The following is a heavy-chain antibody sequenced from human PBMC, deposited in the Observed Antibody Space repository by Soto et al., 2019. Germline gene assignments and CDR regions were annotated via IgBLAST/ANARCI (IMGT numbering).Heavy chain of an antibody. V-gene: IGHV3-30-3*01. J-gene: IGHJ4*02. Sequence: GGSLRLSCAASGFTFSSYAMHWVRQAPGKGLEWVAVISYDGSNKYYADSVKGRFTISRDNSKITLYLQMNSLRAEDTAVYYCARDPLIRAARPAGGDYWGQGTLVTVSS. D-gene: IGHD6-6*01. CDR2: ISYDGSNK. CDR3: ARDPLIRAARPAGGDY. CDR1: GFTFSSYA.